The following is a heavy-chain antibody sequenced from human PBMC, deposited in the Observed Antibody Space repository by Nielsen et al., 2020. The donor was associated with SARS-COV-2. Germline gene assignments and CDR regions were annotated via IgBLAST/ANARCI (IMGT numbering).Heavy chain of an antibody. Sequence: SVKVSCKASGGTFSSYTISWVRQAPGQGLEWMGRIIPILGIANYAQKFQGRVTITADKSTSTAYMELSSLRSEDTAVYYCASGDPNWNVDAFDIWGQGTMVTVSS. CDR1: GGTFSSYT. D-gene: IGHD1-1*01. CDR2: IIPILGIA. CDR3: ASGDPNWNVDAFDI. J-gene: IGHJ3*02. V-gene: IGHV1-69*02.